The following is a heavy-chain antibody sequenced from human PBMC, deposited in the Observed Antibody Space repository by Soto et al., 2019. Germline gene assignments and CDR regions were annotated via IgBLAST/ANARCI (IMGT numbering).Heavy chain of an antibody. CDR2: INHSGST. Sequence: QVQLQQWGAGLLKPSETQSLTCAVYGGSFSGYYWSWIRQPPGKGLEWIGEINHSGSTNYNLSLKSRVTRAVDTSKNQFSLKLSSVTAADTAVYYCARVRSGGSCYFDYWGHATLVTVSS. CDR3: ARVRSGGSCYFDY. D-gene: IGHD2-15*01. J-gene: IGHJ4*01. CDR1: GGSFSGYY. V-gene: IGHV4-34*01.